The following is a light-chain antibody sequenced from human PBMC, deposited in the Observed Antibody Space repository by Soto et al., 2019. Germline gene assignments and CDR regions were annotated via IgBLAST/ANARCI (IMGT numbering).Light chain of an antibody. CDR1: QGIGDT. J-gene: IGKJ4*01. Sequence: QARSTRFGHTGEGATLSCRASQGIGDTLAWYQHKPGQTPRLLIYDTSTRATCVPARFSCSRSGTEFTLSFTGLQSGGFALYYIQLPANLPLPSDGGAKVDIK. CDR2: DTS. V-gene: IGKV3-15*01. CDR3: QLPANLPLP.